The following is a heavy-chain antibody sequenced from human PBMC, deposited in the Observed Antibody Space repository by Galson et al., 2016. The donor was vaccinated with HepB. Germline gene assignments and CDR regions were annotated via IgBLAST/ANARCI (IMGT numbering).Heavy chain of an antibody. Sequence: SLRLSCAASGFTFRSYAMGWVRQAPGKGLEWVSVVSHTGDRTYHADSVKGRFTISRDNSRITVNLQMNSLTGEDTAVYYCARVVPYCSTTSCYYFDNWGQGSLVTVSS. CDR3: ARVVPYCSTTSCYYFDN. CDR2: VSHTGDRT. D-gene: IGHD2-2*01. V-gene: IGHV3-23*01. CDR1: GFTFRSYA. J-gene: IGHJ4*02.